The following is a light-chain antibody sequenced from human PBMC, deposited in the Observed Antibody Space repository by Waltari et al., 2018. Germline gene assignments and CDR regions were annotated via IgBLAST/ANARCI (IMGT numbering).Light chain of an antibody. J-gene: IGKJ1*01. CDR3: QQYHNWPPWA. CDR1: QSVGTN. V-gene: IGKV3-15*01. Sequence: DIVMTQSPATLSVSPGERATLPCRASQSVGTNLDWYQQRPGQAPRLLLYGASSRATGIPARFSGSGSGTDFTLTINSLQPEDFALYYCQQYHNWPPWAFGQGTKVEIK. CDR2: GAS.